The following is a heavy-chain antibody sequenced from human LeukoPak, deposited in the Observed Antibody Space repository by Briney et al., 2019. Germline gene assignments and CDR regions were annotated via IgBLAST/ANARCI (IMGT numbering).Heavy chain of an antibody. D-gene: IGHD3-9*01. CDR2: ISAYNGNT. Sequence: ASVKVSCKASGYTFTSYGISWVRQAPGQGLEWMGWISAYNGNTHYAQKLQGRVTMTTDTSTSTAYMELRSLRSDDTAVYYCARGSWGRYFDWLLSNWGYYYYMDVWGKGTTVTISS. CDR1: GYTFTSYG. J-gene: IGHJ6*03. V-gene: IGHV1-18*01. CDR3: ARGSWGRYFDWLLSNWGYYYYMDV.